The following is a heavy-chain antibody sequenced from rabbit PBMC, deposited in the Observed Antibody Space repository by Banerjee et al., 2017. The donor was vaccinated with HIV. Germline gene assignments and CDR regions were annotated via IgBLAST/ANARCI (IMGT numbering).Heavy chain of an antibody. D-gene: IGHD6-1*01. CDR2: IWVGSSGTT. Sequence: QEQLVESGGGLVQPEGSLTLTCTASGFSFSSSYYMCWVRQAPGKGLEWIACIWVGSSGTTYYASWAKGRFTISKTSSTTVTLQMTSLTAADTATYFCARGADSYDRAFKLWGPGTLVTVS. J-gene: IGHJ4*01. CDR3: ARGADSYDRAFKL. V-gene: IGHV1S45*01. CDR1: GFSFSSSYY.